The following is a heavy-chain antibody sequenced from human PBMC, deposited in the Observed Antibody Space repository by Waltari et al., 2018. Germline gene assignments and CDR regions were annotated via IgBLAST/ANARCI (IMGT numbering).Heavy chain of an antibody. J-gene: IGHJ6*02. CDR2: INEDGNAK. V-gene: IGHV3-7*03. Sequence: ANINEDGNAKYYVDSVKGRFAVSRDNAQNSLYLQMESLTAEDTAVYYCTRRFPNFYYYGMDVWGQGTAVTVSS. CDR3: TRRFPNFYYYGMDV. D-gene: IGHD3-3*01.